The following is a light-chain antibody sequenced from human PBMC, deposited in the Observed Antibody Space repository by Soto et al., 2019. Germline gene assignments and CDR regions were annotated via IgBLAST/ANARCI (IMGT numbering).Light chain of an antibody. CDR3: QQYGSSPRT. Sequence: EIVLTQSPGTLSLFPGERATFSCRASQSVSSTYLAWYQQKPGQAPRLLIYGASSRATGIPDRFSGSGPGTDFTLTISRLEPEDSAVYYCQQYGSSPRTFGQGTKVEI. J-gene: IGKJ1*01. CDR1: QSVSSTY. V-gene: IGKV3-20*01. CDR2: GAS.